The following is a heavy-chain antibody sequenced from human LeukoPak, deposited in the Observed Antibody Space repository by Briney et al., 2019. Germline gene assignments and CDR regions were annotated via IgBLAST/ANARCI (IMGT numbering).Heavy chain of an antibody. D-gene: IGHD3-9*01. CDR1: GYTFTSYD. CDR2: MNPNSGNT. Sequence: ASVKVSCKASGYTFTSYDINWVRQATGQGLEWMGWMNPNSGNTGYAQKFQGRVTMTRNTSISTAYMELSRLRSEVTVVYYCARCSLRRDTYYDILTGYFGYYGMDVWGQGTTVTVSS. CDR3: ARCSLRRDTYYDILTGYFGYYGMDV. V-gene: IGHV1-8*01. J-gene: IGHJ6*02.